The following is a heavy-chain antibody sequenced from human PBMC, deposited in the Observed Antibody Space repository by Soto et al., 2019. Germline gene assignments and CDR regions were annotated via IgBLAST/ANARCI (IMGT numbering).Heavy chain of an antibody. V-gene: IGHV1-69*01. D-gene: IGHD6-6*01. Sequence: QVQLVQSGAEVKKPGSSVKVSCKASGGTFSSYAISWVRQAPGQGLEWMGGIIPIFGTANYAQKFQGRVTITADESTSTAYMELSGLRSEDTAVYYCARDRIAATREVNYYYGMDVWGQGTTVTVSS. CDR2: IIPIFGTA. J-gene: IGHJ6*02. CDR3: ARDRIAATREVNYYYGMDV. CDR1: GGTFSSYA.